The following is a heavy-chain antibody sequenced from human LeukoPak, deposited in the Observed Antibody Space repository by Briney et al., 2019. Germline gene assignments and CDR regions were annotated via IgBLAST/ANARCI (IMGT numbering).Heavy chain of an antibody. CDR1: GFTFSSYE. CDR2: ISSSGSTI. CDR3: AREDYGSGSYHIDY. Sequence: GGSLRLSCAASGFTFSSYEMNWVRQAPGKGLEWVSYISSSGSTIYYADSVKGRFTISRDNAKNSLYLQMNSLRAEDTAVYYCAREDYGSGSYHIDYWGQATLVTVSS. J-gene: IGHJ4*02. V-gene: IGHV3-48*03. D-gene: IGHD3-10*01.